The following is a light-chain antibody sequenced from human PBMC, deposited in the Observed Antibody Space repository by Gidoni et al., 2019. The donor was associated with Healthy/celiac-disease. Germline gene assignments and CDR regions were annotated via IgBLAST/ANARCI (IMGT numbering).Light chain of an antibody. CDR2: DAS. Sequence: DIPITPSPSTLSASVGDRVNITCRARHRSSSWLAWYQQKPGKAPKRLSYDASSLESGVPSRVSGSGAGTEFTLTISSLQHDDCATDYCQQYNSYAPLTFGGXTKVEIK. CDR3: QQYNSYAPLT. J-gene: IGKJ4*01. CDR1: HRSSSW. V-gene: IGKV1-5*01.